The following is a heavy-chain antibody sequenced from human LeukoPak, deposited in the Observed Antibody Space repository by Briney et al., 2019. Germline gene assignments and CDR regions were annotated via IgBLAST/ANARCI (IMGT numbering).Heavy chain of an antibody. J-gene: IGHJ3*02. V-gene: IGHV4-59*01. D-gene: IGHD3-22*01. CDR2: IYYSGST. CDR1: DGSFSSYY. CDR3: ARDSYYYDSSGYSSRRAFDI. Sequence: PSESLSLTCNVSDGSFSSYYRTWIRQPPGKGLEWIGYIYYSGSTNYNPSLKSRVTISVDTSKNQFSLKLSSVTAADTAVYYCARDSYYYDSSGYSSRRAFDIWGQGTMVTVSS.